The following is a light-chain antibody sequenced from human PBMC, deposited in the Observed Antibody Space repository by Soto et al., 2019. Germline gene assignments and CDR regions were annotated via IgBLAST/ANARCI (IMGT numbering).Light chain of an antibody. J-gene: IGLJ1*01. V-gene: IGLV2-14*03. Sequence: QSVLTQPASVSGSPGQSITLSCTGTSSDVGAYDYVSWYHHHPGKAPKLMIYYVNNRPSGVSNRFSGSKSGNTASLTISGLQAEDEAYYYCSSYTSSSSYVVGPGTKVTVL. CDR2: YVN. CDR1: SSDVGAYDY. CDR3: SSYTSSSSYV.